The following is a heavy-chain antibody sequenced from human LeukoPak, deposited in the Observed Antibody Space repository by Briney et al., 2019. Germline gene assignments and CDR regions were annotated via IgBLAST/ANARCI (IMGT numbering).Heavy chain of an antibody. V-gene: IGHV5-51*01. CDR1: GYSFSTFW. CDR3: ARRPTNYYGMDV. CDR2: IYPGDSDT. Sequence: PGESLKISCQGSGYSFSTFWIGWVRQMPGKGLGWLGIIYPGDSDTRYSPSFQGQVTISADKSISTAYLQWSSLKASDTGVYYCARRPTNYYGMDVWGQGTSVTVSS. J-gene: IGHJ6*02.